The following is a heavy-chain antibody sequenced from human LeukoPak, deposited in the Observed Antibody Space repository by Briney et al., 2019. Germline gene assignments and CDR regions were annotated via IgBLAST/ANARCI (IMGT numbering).Heavy chain of an antibody. CDR1: GGTFSSYA. CDR3: ASLDWGVSDFDH. J-gene: IGHJ4*02. CDR2: INAANGNT. V-gene: IGHV1-3*01. Sequence: GASVKVSCKASGGTFSSYAISWVRQAPGQGLEWMGWINAANGNTKYSERFQGRITVTKDTSASTVYMELNSLRSEDTAVYYCASLDWGVSDFDHWGQGTLVTVSS. D-gene: IGHD7-27*01.